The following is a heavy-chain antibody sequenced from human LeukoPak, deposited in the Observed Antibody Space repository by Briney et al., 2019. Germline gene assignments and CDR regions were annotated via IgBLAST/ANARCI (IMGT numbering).Heavy chain of an antibody. CDR1: GFTFSSYW. J-gene: IGHJ5*02. CDR2: INSDGSST. V-gene: IGHV3-74*01. D-gene: IGHD3-10*01. Sequence: GGSLRLSCAASGFTFSSYWMHWVRQAPGKGLVWVSRINSDGSSTSYADSVKGRFTISRDNAKNTLYLQMNSLRAEDTAVYYCAGRYYGSGSYRLHWFDPWGQGTLVTVSS. CDR3: AGRYYGSGSYRLHWFDP.